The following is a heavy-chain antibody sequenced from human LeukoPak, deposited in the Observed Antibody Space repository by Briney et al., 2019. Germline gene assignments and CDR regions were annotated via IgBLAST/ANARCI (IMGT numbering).Heavy chain of an antibody. Sequence: GGPLRLSCAASGFTPGTSWMRWVPQAPGKGLEWVANINQDGSAQYYMDSVKGRFTISRDNAKSSLYLQMNSLRAEDTAVYYCARSARWGQGTLVTVSS. CDR1: GFTPGTSW. J-gene: IGHJ4*02. CDR3: ARSAR. CDR2: INQDGSAQ. V-gene: IGHV3-7*01.